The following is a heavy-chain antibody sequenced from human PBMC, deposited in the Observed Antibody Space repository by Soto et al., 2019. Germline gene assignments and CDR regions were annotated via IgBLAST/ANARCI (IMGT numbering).Heavy chain of an antibody. CDR2: VSYDGRNK. J-gene: IGHJ6*03. V-gene: IGHV3-30*18. D-gene: IGHD3-10*01. CDR3: SKGNHGSGNYDRYYYYYYMDV. Sequence: GGSLRLSCAASGFAFSTFAMHWVHQAPGKGLEWVAVVSYDGRNKYYGASVEGRFTISRDNSKNTLFLQMNSLTHEDTAVYYCSKGNHGSGNYDRYYYYYYMDVWGKGTTVTVSS. CDR1: GFAFSTFA.